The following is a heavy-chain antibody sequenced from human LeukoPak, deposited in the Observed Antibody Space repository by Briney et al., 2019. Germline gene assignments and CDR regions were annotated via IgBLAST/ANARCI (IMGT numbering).Heavy chain of an antibody. CDR1: GGTFSNYA. CDR3: ASGSPDGDFGVGPTPFDY. Sequence: AASVKVSFKASGGTFSNYAISWVRQAPGQGLAWMGRIIPIFGTANYAQKFQGRVTITADKSTSTAYMELSSLRSEDTAVYYCASGSPDGDFGVGPTPFDYWGQGTLVTVSS. J-gene: IGHJ4*02. CDR2: IIPIFGTA. V-gene: IGHV1-69*06. D-gene: IGHD3-3*01.